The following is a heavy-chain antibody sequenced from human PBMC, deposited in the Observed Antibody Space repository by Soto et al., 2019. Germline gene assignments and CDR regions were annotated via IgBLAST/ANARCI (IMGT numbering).Heavy chain of an antibody. Sequence: XSVKVSCKGSGYSFTGYYMHWVRQAPGQGLEWMGWINPNSGGTNYAQKFQGRVTMTRDTSISTAYMELSRLRSDDTAVYYCARGAITGTTGNWFDHWGQGTLVTVSS. J-gene: IGHJ5*02. CDR3: ARGAITGTTGNWFDH. V-gene: IGHV1-2*02. CDR2: INPNSGGT. D-gene: IGHD1-7*01. CDR1: GYSFTGYY.